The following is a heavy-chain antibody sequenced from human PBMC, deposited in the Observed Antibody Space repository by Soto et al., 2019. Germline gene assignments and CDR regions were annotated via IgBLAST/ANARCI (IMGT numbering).Heavy chain of an antibody. V-gene: IGHV4-34*01. CDR2: INHSGST. CDR1: GGSFSGYY. J-gene: IGHJ4*02. D-gene: IGHD5-12*01. Sequence: SETLSLTCAVYGGSFSGYYWSWIRQPPGKGLEWIGEINHSGSTNYNPSLKSRVTISVDTSKNQFSLKLSSVTAADTAVYYCARTLWIPFDYWGQGALVTVSS. CDR3: ARTLWIPFDY.